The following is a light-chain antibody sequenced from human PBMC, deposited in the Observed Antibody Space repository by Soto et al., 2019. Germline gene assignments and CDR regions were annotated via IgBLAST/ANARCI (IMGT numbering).Light chain of an antibody. CDR1: SSDVGGYNC. CDR2: EVS. CDR3: NSYSSTTPLYV. Sequence: QSVLTQPASVSGSPGQSITISCTGTSSDVGGYNCVSWYQQHPGKAPKVMIYEVSNRPSGVSNRFSGSKSGNTASLTISELQAEDEADYYCNSYSSTTPLYVFGTGTKVTVL. J-gene: IGLJ1*01. V-gene: IGLV2-14*01.